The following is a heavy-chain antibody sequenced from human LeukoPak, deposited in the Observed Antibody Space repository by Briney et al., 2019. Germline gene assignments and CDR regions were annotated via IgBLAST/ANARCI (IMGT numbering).Heavy chain of an antibody. CDR1: GDTFSRYA. J-gene: IGHJ6*03. V-gene: IGHV1-69*01. CDR3: ATTGGDIYYYYMDV. CDR2: IIPVLSTA. Sequence: ASVKVSCKASGDTFSRYAISWVRQAPGQGLEWMGGIIPVLSTANYAQKFQDRVTITADESTSTTYMELSSLKSEDTAVYYCATTGGDIYYYYMDVLGKGTTVTISS. D-gene: IGHD3-16*01.